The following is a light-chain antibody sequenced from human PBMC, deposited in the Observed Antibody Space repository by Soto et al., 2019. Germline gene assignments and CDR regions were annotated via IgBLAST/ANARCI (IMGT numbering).Light chain of an antibody. V-gene: IGLV2-8*01. J-gene: IGLJ1*01. Sequence: QSVLTQPPSASGSPGQSVIISCTGTSSDIGRYNYVSWYQQHPGKAPKLIIFEVNKWPSGVPDRFSASKSGNTASLTVSGLQAEDEADYYCSSYAGDNTYVFGTGTKVTVL. CDR3: SSYAGDNTYV. CDR1: SSDIGRYNY. CDR2: EVN.